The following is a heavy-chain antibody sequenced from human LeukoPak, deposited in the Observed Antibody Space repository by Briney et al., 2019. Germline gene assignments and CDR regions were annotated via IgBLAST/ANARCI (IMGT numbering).Heavy chain of an antibody. J-gene: IGHJ4*02. CDR3: ARDLVVVVYYLGFDY. Sequence: PGGSLRLSCAASGFTFSSYGMHWVRQAPGKGLEWVAFIRYDGSNKYYADSVKGRFTISRDNSKNTLYLQMNSLRAEDTAVYYCARDLVVVVYYLGFDYWGQGTLVTVSS. V-gene: IGHV3-30*02. D-gene: IGHD2-2*01. CDR1: GFTFSSYG. CDR2: IRYDGSNK.